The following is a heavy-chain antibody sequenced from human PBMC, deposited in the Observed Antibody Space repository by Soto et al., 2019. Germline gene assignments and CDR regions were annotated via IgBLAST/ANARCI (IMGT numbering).Heavy chain of an antibody. J-gene: IGHJ5*02. D-gene: IGHD6-19*01. CDR1: GYTFISYS. CDR2: LNVGNGNT. Sequence: QVQLVQSGAEEKKPGASVKVSCKASGYTFISYSMHWVRQAPGQRLEWMGWLNVGNGNTKYSQKFQGRVTITGDTSASTGYMELSSLRSEDTAVYYGARERWASGSRWFDPWGQGTLVTVSS. CDR3: ARERWASGSRWFDP. V-gene: IGHV1-3*05.